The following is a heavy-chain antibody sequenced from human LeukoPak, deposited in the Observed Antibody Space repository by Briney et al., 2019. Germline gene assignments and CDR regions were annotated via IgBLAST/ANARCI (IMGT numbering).Heavy chain of an antibody. D-gene: IGHD2-2*02. CDR1: GGSFSGYY. Sequence: PSETLSLTCAVYGGSFSGYYWSWIRPPPGKGLEWIGEINHSGSTNYNPSLKSRVTISVDTSKNQFSLKLSSVTAADTAVYYCASNTRPYYYYGMDVWGQGTTVTVSS. CDR2: INHSGST. V-gene: IGHV4-34*01. J-gene: IGHJ6*02. CDR3: ASNTRPYYYYGMDV.